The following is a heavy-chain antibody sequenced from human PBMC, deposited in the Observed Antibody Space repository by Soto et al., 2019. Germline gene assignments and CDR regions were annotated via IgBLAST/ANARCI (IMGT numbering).Heavy chain of an antibody. J-gene: IGHJ6*02. CDR3: AKETRSRAVTATRVNGMDV. Sequence: QVQLVESGGGVVQPGRSLRLSGLPSGFSFSDLAMHWVGRAPGKGRGGGAASPHDGSNQYYGDSVKGRFSISRDHSNNRLYLQMNNLKVEDSAIYYCAKETRSRAVTATRVNGMDVWGQGTTVTVSS. CDR1: GFSFSDLA. V-gene: IGHV3-30*18. D-gene: IGHD2-21*02. CDR2: SPHDGSNQ.